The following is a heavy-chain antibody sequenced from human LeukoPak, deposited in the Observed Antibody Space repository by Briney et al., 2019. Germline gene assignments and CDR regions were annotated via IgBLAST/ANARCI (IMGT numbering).Heavy chain of an antibody. CDR3: AKDAMITFGGVIVYDAFDI. CDR2: ISSSSSYI. CDR1: GFAFSRYT. J-gene: IGHJ3*02. D-gene: IGHD3-16*02. Sequence: GGSLRLSCAASGFAFSRYTMNWVRQAPGKGLEWVSSISSSSSYIYYADSVKGRFTISRDNAKNSLYLQMNSLRAEDTAVYYCAKDAMITFGGVIVYDAFDIWGQGTMVTVSS. V-gene: IGHV3-21*04.